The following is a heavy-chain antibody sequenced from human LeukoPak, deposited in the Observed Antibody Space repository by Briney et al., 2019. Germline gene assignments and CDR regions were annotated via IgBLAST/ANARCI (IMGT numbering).Heavy chain of an antibody. CDR2: ISDDGSYT. J-gene: IGHJ4*02. V-gene: IGHV3-74*01. CDR1: GFSFSSHW. CDR3: ASFGISWRSSY. D-gene: IGHD2-21*01. Sequence: GGSLRLSCAASGFSFSSHWVHWVRQAPGKGLVWVSRISDDGSYTSNVDSVKGRFTISRDNVNNMLYLHMNSLRAEDTAVYYCASFGISWRSSYWGQGALVTVSS.